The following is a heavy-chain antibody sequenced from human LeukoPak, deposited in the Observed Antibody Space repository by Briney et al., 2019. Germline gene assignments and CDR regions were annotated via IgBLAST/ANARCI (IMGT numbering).Heavy chain of an antibody. CDR1: GGSISIGGYY. J-gene: IGHJ4*02. D-gene: IGHD4-17*01. Sequence: PSVTVALTCTVSGGSISIGGYYWGSIRQHRGRVLGWIGYIYYSGSTYYNPSLKSRVTISGDTSKNQFSLKLSSVTAADTAVYYCARMTTVTALADHFDYWGQGTLVTVSS. CDR2: IYYSGST. CDR3: ARMTTVTALADHFDY. V-gene: IGHV4-31*03.